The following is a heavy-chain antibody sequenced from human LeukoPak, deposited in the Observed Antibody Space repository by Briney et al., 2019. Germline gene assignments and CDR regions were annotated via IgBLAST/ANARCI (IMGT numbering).Heavy chain of an antibody. CDR2: ISPSGTT. CDR1: GGYTGSHY. D-gene: IGHD2/OR15-2a*01. V-gene: IGHV4-4*07. J-gene: IGHJ5*02. CDR3: ARDFYASGFYFWFDP. Sequence: SETLSLTCTVSGGYTGSHYWSWIRQPAGKGLEWIGRISPSGTTHYNPSLGSRVTMSVDTSKNYFSLRLSSVTAADTAVYYCARDFYASGFYFWFDPWGQGMLVTISS.